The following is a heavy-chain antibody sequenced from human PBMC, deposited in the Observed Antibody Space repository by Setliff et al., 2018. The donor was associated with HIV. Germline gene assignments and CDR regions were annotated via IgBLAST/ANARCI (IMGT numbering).Heavy chain of an antibody. D-gene: IGHD3-10*01. J-gene: IGHJ3*02. CDR2: IRSKTAGGTI. CDR3: ASDRVDGSENYYNAFDI. CDR1: GFSFSNVW. V-gene: IGHV3-15*01. Sequence: LRLSCAASGFSFSNVWMSWVRQAPGKGLEWVGRIRSKTAGGTIEYAAPVKGRFAISRDDSENTLYLQMNSLKTEDTAEYYCASDRVDGSENYYNAFDIWGQGTMVTVSS.